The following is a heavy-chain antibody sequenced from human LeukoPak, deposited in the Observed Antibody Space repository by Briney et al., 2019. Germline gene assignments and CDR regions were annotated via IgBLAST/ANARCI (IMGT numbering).Heavy chain of an antibody. V-gene: IGHV4-59*08. J-gene: IGHJ4*02. D-gene: IGHD1-26*01. CDR2: IYYSGST. Sequence: SETLSLTCIVSGGSISSHYWNWIRQPPGKGLEWIGYIYYSGSTNYNPSLKSRVTISVDTSKNQFSLKLSSVTAADTAVYYCARRVGIGGRYDFVYRGERTLVSVSS. CDR3: ARRVGIGGRYDFVY. CDR1: GGSISSHY.